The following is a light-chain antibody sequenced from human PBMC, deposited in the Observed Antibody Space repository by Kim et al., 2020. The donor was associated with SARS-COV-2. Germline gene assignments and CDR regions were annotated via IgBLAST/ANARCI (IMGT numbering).Light chain of an antibody. CDR3: QQYDNLPFT. Sequence: DIQMTQSPSSLSASVGDRVTITCQASQDISNYLNWYQQKPGKAPKLLIYDASNLETGVPSRFSGSGSGTDFTFTISSLQPEDIATYYCQQYDNLPFTIGPGTKVEIK. CDR1: QDISNY. CDR2: DAS. V-gene: IGKV1-33*01. J-gene: IGKJ3*01.